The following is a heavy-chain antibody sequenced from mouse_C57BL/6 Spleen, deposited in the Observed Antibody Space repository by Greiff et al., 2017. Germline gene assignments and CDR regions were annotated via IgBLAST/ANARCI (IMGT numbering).Heavy chain of an antibody. Sequence: EVNLVESGEGLVKPGGSLKLSCAASGFTFSSYAMSWVRQTPEKRLEWVAYISSGGDYIYYADTVKGRFTISRDNARNTLYLQMSSLKSEDTAMYCCTRVPSYGSPPYWYFDVWGTGTTVTVSS. J-gene: IGHJ1*03. D-gene: IGHD1-1*01. CDR2: ISSGGDYI. V-gene: IGHV5-9-1*02. CDR3: TRVPSYGSPPYWYFDV. CDR1: GFTFSSYA.